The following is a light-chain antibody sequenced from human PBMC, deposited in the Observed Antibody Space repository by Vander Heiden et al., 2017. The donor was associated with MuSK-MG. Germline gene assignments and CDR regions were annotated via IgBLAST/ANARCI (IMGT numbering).Light chain of an antibody. CDR1: SSDIGASNF. J-gene: IGLJ1*01. CDR2: EVM. V-gene: IGLV2-14*01. Sequence: QSALTQPASVSGFPGQSITISCTGTSSDIGASNFVSWYQKYPGKAPQLIIYEVMNRPSGVSNRFSGSKSGNTASLTISGLQAEDEADYHCSSYRSSSTTYVFGTGTEVTVL. CDR3: SSYRSSSTTYV.